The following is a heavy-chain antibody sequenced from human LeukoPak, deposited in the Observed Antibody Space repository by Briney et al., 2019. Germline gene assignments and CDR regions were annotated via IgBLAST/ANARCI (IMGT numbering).Heavy chain of an antibody. CDR3: ARFTIFGVVMQFVDAFDI. V-gene: IGHV4-61*02. CDR1: GGSISSGSYY. J-gene: IGHJ3*02. Sequence: SETLSLTCTVSGGSISSGSYYWSWVRQPAGKGLEWIGRIYTSGSTNYNPSLKSRVTISVNTSKNQFSLKLSSVTAADTAVYYCARFTIFGVVMQFVDAFDIWGQGTMVTVSS. D-gene: IGHD3-3*01. CDR2: IYTSGST.